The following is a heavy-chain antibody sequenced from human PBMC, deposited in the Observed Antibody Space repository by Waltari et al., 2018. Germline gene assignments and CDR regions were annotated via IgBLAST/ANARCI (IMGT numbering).Heavy chain of an antibody. CDR1: GYSISSGYY. CDR2: IYHSGST. V-gene: IGHV4-38-2*02. Sequence: QVQLQESGPGLVKPSETLSLTCTVSGYSISSGYYWGWIRQPPGKGLEWSGSIYHSGSTYYNPSLKSRVTISVDTSKNQFSLKLSSVTAADTAVYYCAREGEPKHYYYYYMDVWGKGTTVTVSS. CDR3: AREGEPKHYYYYYMDV. D-gene: IGHD2-21*01. J-gene: IGHJ6*03.